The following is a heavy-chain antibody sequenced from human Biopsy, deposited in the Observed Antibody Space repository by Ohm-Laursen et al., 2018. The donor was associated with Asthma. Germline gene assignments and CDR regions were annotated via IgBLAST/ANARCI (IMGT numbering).Heavy chain of an antibody. Sequence: GASVKVSCKAPGGTFSNFAISWARQAPGQGLEWLGGIMTVFGTTKYAQKFQGRVTITADESTSTAYMEVTSLRSEDTAIYYCARCQVGYSSGWSLLLKKIYYPGMDVWGQGTAVTVS. J-gene: IGHJ6*02. CDR3: ARCQVGYSSGWSLLLKKIYYPGMDV. CDR1: GGTFSNFA. D-gene: IGHD6-19*01. CDR2: IMTVFGTT. V-gene: IGHV1-69*13.